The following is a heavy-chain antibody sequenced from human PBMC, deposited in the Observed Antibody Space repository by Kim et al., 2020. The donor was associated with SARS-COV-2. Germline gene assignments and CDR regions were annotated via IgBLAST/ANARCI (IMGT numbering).Heavy chain of an antibody. J-gene: IGHJ6*02. D-gene: IGHD3-3*01. CDR1: GGSISSSSYY. V-gene: IGHV4-39*07. CDR3: ASLSVVRLSGYSYYYGMDV. CDR2: IYYSGST. Sequence: SETLSLTCTVSGGSISSSSYYWGWIRQPPGKGLEWIGSIYYSGSTYYNPSLKSRVTISVDTSKNQFSLKLSSVTAADTAVYYCASLSVVRLSGYSYYYGMDVWGQGTTVTVSS.